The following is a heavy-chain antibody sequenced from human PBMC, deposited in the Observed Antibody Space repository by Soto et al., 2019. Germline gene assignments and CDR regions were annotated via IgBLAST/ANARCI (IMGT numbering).Heavy chain of an antibody. D-gene: IGHD6-13*01. CDR3: ARAIAAAGTLWFDP. J-gene: IGHJ5*02. Sequence: PSETLSLTCTVSGGSISSYYWSWIRQPAGKGLEWIGRIYTSGSTNYNPSLKSRVTMSVDTSKNQFSLKPSSVTAADTAVYYCARAIAAAGTLWFDPWGQGTLVTVSS. CDR2: IYTSGST. CDR1: GGSISSYY. V-gene: IGHV4-4*07.